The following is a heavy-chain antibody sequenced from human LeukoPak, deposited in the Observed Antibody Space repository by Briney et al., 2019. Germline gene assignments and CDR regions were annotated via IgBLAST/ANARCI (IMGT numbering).Heavy chain of an antibody. J-gene: IGHJ6*02. V-gene: IGHV4-59*01. CDR1: GGSISSYY. D-gene: IGHD6-6*01. CDR3: ARFPSPRAAHDYYYYGMDV. CDR2: IYYSGST. Sequence: SETLSLTCTVSGGSISSYYWSWIRQPPGKGLEWIGYIYYSGSTNYNPSLKSRVTISVDTSKNQFSLKLSSVTAAGTAVYYCARFPSPRAAHDYYYYGMDVWGQGTTVTVSS.